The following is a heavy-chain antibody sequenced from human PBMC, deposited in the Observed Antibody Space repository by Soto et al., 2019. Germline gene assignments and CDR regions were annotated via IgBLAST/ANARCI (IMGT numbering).Heavy chain of an antibody. J-gene: IGHJ4*02. CDR2: ISSSSSYI. CDR1: GFTFSSYS. CDR3: ARETRDYGDYGY. Sequence: EVQLVESGGGLVKPGGSLRLSCAASGFTFSSYSMNWVRQAPGKGLEWVSSISSSSSYIYYADSVKGRFTISRDNAKNSLYLQKNSLRAEDTAVYYCARETRDYGDYGYWGQGTLVTVSS. V-gene: IGHV3-21*01. D-gene: IGHD4-17*01.